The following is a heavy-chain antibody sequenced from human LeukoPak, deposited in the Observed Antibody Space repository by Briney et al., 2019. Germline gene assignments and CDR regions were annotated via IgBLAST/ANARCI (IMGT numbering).Heavy chain of an antibody. V-gene: IGHV3-11*01. D-gene: IGHD5-12*01. Sequence: GGSLRLSCAASGLSLTDNYMNWIRQAPGKGLEWIACISSRATTIQYADSVKGRFTISRDTAKNTLYLHLNSLKSEDTALYFCAGGYNGYDWSDYWGQGALVTVSS. CDR3: AGGYNGYDWSDY. CDR1: GLSLTDNY. J-gene: IGHJ4*02. CDR2: ISSRATTI.